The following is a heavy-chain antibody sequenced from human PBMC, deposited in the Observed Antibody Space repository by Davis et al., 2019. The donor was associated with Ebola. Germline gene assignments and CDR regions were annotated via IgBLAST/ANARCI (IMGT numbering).Heavy chain of an antibody. CDR3: AKRSASGTYYFDS. CDR2: VGITDKT. Sequence: ESLKISCAASGFTVSSNYMSWVRQAPGKGLEWVSSVGITDKTYYTESVKGRFTISRDNSKNTVFLQMNSLRAEDTAVYSCAKRSASGTYYFDSWGQGTLVTVSS. V-gene: IGHV3-53*01. D-gene: IGHD1-26*01. J-gene: IGHJ4*02. CDR1: GFTVSSNY.